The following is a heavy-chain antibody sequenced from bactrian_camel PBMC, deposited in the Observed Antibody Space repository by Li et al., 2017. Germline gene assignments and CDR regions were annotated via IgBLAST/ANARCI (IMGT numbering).Heavy chain of an antibody. V-gene: IGHV3S1*01. CDR3: ANGGTLYHFQD. J-gene: IGHJ4*01. CDR1: GFAFSGYR. D-gene: IGHD7*01. CDR2: IDGGGGST. Sequence: HVQLVESGGGLVQPGGSLRLSCAASGFAFSGYRMDWVRQAPGKGLEWVSAIDGGGGSTYYADSVKGRFIISRDNAKNTLYLQLNSLKTEDTAMYYCANGGTLYHFQDWGQGTQVTVS.